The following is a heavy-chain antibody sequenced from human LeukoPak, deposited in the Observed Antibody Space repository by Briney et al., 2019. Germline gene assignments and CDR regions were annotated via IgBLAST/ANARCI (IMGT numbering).Heavy chain of an antibody. J-gene: IGHJ4*01. CDR3: ASLYYYGSGSYYTSFDY. D-gene: IGHD3-10*01. CDR2: IYYSGST. Sequence: SETLSLTCTVSGGSISSYYWSWIRQPPGKGMEWLGYIYYSGSTNYNPSLKSRVTISVHTSKNQFSLKLSSVTAADTAVYYCASLYYYGSGSYYTSFDYWGQGTLVTVSS. CDR1: GGSISSYY. V-gene: IGHV4-59*01.